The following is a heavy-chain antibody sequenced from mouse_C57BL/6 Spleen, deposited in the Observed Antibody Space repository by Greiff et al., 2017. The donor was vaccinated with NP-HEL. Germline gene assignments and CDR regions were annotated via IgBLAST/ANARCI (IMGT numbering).Heavy chain of an antibody. J-gene: IGHJ1*03. CDR2: IDPEDGET. D-gene: IGHD1-1*01. CDR3: ALYGSSSFWYFDV. V-gene: IGHV14-2*01. CDR1: GFNIKDYY. Sequence: EVQRVESGAELVKPGASVKLSCTASGFNIKDYYMHWVKQRTEQGLEWIGRIDPEDGETKYAPKFQGKATRTADTSSNTAYLQLSSLTSEDTAVYYCALYGSSSFWYFDVWGTGTTVTVSS.